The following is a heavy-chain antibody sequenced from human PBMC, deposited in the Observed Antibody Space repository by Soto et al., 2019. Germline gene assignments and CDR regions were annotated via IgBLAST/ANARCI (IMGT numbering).Heavy chain of an antibody. J-gene: IGHJ4*02. V-gene: IGHV4-39*01. D-gene: IGHD2-21*01. CDR3: ARHPPAIPTSDH. CDR2: IYYSGST. Sequence: QLQLQESGPGLVKPSETLSLTCTVSGGSISSSSYYWGWIRQPPGKGLEWIGSIYYSGSTYYNPSPKGRLPKPVDTSKTRFSLKLSSGTAQDPAVYYWARHPPAIPTSDHGGQGTLVPVSS. CDR1: GGSISSSSYY.